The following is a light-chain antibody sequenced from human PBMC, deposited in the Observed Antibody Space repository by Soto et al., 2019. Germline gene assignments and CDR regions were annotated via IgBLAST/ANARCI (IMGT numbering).Light chain of an antibody. Sequence: EMVLTQSPGTLSLSPGERATRSCRASHSLSSSYLAWYQQKPGQAPRLLIYGASLRATGIPDRFSGSGSGTDFTLAISTLEPEDFAVYYCQQYDTSPTTFGPGTEVDIK. CDR2: GAS. J-gene: IGKJ3*01. CDR1: HSLSSSY. CDR3: QQYDTSPTT. V-gene: IGKV3-20*01.